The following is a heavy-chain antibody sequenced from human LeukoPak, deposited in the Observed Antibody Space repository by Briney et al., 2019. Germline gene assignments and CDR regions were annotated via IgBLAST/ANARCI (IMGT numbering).Heavy chain of an antibody. Sequence: GESLKISFKGSGYSFTSYWIGWVRQMPGKGLEWMGIIYPGDSDPRYSPSFQGQVTISADKSISTAYLQWSSLKASDTAMYCCARLPTEPQARYFDYWGQGTLVTVSS. CDR2: IYPGDSDP. J-gene: IGHJ4*02. D-gene: IGHD4-11*01. CDR1: GYSFTSYW. V-gene: IGHV5-51*01. CDR3: ARLPTEPQARYFDY.